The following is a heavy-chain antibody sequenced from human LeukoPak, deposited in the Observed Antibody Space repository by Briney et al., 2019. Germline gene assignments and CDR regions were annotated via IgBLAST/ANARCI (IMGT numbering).Heavy chain of an antibody. CDR3: ARVSQQWLGGDAVDY. CDR2: TYYRSKWYN. J-gene: IGHJ4*02. Sequence: PSQTLSLTCAISGDSASNISASWSWIRQSPSRGLEWLGRTYYRSKWYNDYAVSVKSRITINPDTSKNQFSLQLNSVAPDDTAGYYCARVSQQWLGGDAVDYWGQGTLVTVSS. CDR1: GDSASNISAS. V-gene: IGHV6-1*01. D-gene: IGHD6-19*01.